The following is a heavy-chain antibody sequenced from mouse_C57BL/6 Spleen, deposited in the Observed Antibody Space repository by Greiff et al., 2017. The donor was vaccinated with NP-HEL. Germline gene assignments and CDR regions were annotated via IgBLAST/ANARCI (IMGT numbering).Heavy chain of an antibody. CDR3: ALYYYGRRYFDV. CDR1: GFNIENTY. D-gene: IGHD1-1*01. V-gene: IGHV14-3*01. CDR2: IDPANGNT. Sequence: VQLKESVAELVRPGASVKLSCTASGFNIENTYMHWVKQRPEQGLEWIGRIDPANGNTKYAPKFQGKATITADTSSNTAYLQLSSLTSEDTAIYYCALYYYGRRYFDVWGTGTTGTVSS. J-gene: IGHJ1*03.